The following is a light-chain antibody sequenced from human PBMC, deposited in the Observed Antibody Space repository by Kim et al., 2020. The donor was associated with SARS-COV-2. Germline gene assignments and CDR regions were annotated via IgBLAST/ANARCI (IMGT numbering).Light chain of an antibody. Sequence: APGKPARMTCGGNNIGSKGVHWYQQKPGQAPVLVIYYDSDRPSGIPERFSGSNSGNTATLTISRVEAGDEADYYCQVWDSSSDHVVFGGGTQLTVL. CDR1: NIGSKG. CDR3: QVWDSSSDHVV. CDR2: YDS. J-gene: IGLJ2*01. V-gene: IGLV3-21*04.